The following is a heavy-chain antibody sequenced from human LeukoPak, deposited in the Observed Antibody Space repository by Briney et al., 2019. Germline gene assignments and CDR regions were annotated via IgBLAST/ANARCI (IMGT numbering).Heavy chain of an antibody. CDR3: ARRGYASGSGYFDY. CDR1: GGSISSYY. CDR2: IYNSGNT. D-gene: IGHD3-10*01. J-gene: IGHJ4*02. V-gene: IGHV4-59*08. Sequence: SETLSLTCTVSGGSISSYYWSWIRQPPGKGLEWIGYIYNSGNTNYNPSLESRVTISVDTSSNRFSLTLHSVTAADTAVYYCARRGYASGSGYFDYWGQGTLVTVSS.